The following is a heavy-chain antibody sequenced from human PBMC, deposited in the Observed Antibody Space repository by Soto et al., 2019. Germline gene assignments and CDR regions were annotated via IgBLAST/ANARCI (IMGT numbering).Heavy chain of an antibody. Sequence: SDTLSLTCTVSGGSISSYYWSWIRQPPGKGLEWIGYIYYSGSTNYNPSLKSRVTTSVDTSKNQFSLKLSSVTAVDTAVYYCAMFSPCGGDCYILEYWGQGTLVNGSS. V-gene: IGHV4-59*08. CDR3: AMFSPCGGDCYILEY. CDR2: IYYSGST. J-gene: IGHJ4*02. CDR1: GGSISSYY. D-gene: IGHD2-21*01.